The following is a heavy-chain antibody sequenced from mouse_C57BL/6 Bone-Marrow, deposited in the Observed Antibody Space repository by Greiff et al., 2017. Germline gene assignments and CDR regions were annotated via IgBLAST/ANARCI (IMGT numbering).Heavy chain of an antibody. CDR3: ARRWGILRYPFAY. Sequence: VQLQQSGPELVKPGASVKIPCKASGYTFTDYNMDWVKQSHGKSLEWIGDINPNNGGTIYNQKFKGKATLTVDKSSSTAYMELRSLTSEDTAVYYCARRWGILRYPFAYWGQGTLVTVSA. CDR2: INPNNGGT. J-gene: IGHJ3*01. V-gene: IGHV1-18*01. D-gene: IGHD1-1*01. CDR1: GYTFTDYN.